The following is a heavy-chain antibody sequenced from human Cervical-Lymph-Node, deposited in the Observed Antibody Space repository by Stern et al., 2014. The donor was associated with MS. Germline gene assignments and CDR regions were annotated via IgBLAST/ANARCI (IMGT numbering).Heavy chain of an antibody. CDR3: ASGTRSSWYFDF. CDR2: IIPIFETA. D-gene: IGHD6-13*01. CDR1: GGTFSSDA. V-gene: IGHV1-69*01. J-gene: IGHJ4*02. Sequence: QVQLVQSGAEVKKPGSSMKVSCKASGGTFSSDAIGWVRQAPGQGLEWMGGIIPIFETANYAQKFQGRVTITADQSTKIAYLELSSLTSGDTAMYFCASGTRSSWYFDFWGQGTLVTVST.